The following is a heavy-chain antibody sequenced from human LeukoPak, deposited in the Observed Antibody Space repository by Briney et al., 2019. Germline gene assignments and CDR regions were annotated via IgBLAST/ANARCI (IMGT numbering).Heavy chain of an antibody. CDR3: AKWGCSGGSCYPFDY. V-gene: IGHV3-23*01. J-gene: IGHJ4*02. CDR2: MSGSGGRT. Sequence: GGSLRFSCAASGFTFNTYAMSWVRQAPGKGLEWVSAMSGSGGRTYYADSVKGRFTISRDNSKNTLYLQMNSLRAEDTAVYYCAKWGCSGGSCYPFDYWGQGTLVTVSS. CDR1: GFTFNTYA. D-gene: IGHD2-15*01.